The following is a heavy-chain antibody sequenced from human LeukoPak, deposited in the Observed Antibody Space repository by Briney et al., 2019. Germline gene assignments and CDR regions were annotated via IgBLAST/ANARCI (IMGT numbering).Heavy chain of an antibody. D-gene: IGHD3-10*01. J-gene: IGHJ4*02. CDR2: IIPIFGTA. CDR1: GVTFSRLV. Sequence: SVKVSCKASGVTFSRLVVSWVRQAPGQGLEWMGGIIPIFGTANYAQKFQGRVTITADESTSTAYMELSSLRSEDTAVYYCARDSGWFGEPTHWGQGTLVTVSS. CDR3: ARDSGWFGEPTH. V-gene: IGHV1-69*13.